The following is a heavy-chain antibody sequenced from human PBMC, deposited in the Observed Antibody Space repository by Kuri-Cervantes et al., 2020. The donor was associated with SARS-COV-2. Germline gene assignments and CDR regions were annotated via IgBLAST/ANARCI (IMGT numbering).Heavy chain of an antibody. CDR2: INHSGST. CDR3: ARTSIAAAGTYFDY. Sequence: GSLRLSCAVYGGSFSGYYWSWIRQPPGKGLEWIGEINHSGSTNYNPSLKSRVTISVDTSKNQFSLKLSSVTAADTAVYYCARTSIAAAGTYFDYWGQGTLVTVSS. D-gene: IGHD6-13*01. V-gene: IGHV4-34*01. J-gene: IGHJ4*02. CDR1: GGSFSGYY.